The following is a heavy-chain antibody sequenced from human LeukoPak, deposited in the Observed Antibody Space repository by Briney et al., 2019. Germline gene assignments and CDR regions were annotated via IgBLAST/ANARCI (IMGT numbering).Heavy chain of an antibody. J-gene: IGHJ4*02. CDR2: INHSGST. V-gene: IGHV4-34*01. D-gene: IGHD1-14*01. Sequence: SETLSLTCAVCGGSFSGYYWSWIRQPPGKGLEWIGEINHSGSTNYNPSLKSRVTISVDTSKNQFSLKLSPVTAADTAVYYCARTRQKNRVFFYYWGQGTLVTVSS. CDR3: ARTRQKNRVFFYY. CDR1: GGSFSGYY.